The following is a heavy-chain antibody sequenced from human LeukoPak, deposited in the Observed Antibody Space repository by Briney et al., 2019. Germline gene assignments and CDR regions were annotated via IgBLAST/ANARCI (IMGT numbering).Heavy chain of an antibody. CDR2: IYVSGST. CDR3: AREDVDVETTTVSFDY. CDR1: GGSISRYY. D-gene: IGHD5-18*01. V-gene: IGHV4-4*07. Sequence: PSETLSLTCTVSGGSISRYYWSWIGQTAGKGLEWIGRIYVSGSTSYNPSLKSRVAMSVDTSKNQFSLKLRYVTAADTAVYYCAREDVDVETTTVSFDYWGQGTLVTVSS. J-gene: IGHJ4*02.